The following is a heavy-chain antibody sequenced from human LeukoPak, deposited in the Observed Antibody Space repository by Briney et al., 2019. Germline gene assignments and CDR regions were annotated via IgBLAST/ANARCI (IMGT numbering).Heavy chain of an antibody. J-gene: IGHJ4*02. D-gene: IGHD5-18*01. CDR1: GFTFSSYW. Sequence: PGGSLRLSCAASGFTFSSYWMHWVRQAPGKGLVWVSRINTDGSSTSYADSVKGRFTISRDNAKNTLYLQMNSLRAEDTAVYYCGRGGYSYGYVVDFDYWGQGTLVTVSS. V-gene: IGHV3-74*01. CDR2: INTDGSST. CDR3: GRGGYSYGYVVDFDY.